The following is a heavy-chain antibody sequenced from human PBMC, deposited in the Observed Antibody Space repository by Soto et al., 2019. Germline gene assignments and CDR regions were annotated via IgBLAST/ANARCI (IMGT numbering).Heavy chain of an antibody. Sequence: EVQVVESGGGLVQPGGSLRLSCAASGFTFNTYWMHWVRQAPGKGLVWVSRINTAGSSTTYADSVKGRFTISRDNAKNTLYLQMNSLRAEDTAVYYCAGGVGNTYVYSLGYWGQGALVTVSS. D-gene: IGHD5-18*01. CDR3: AGGVGNTYVYSLGY. CDR2: INTAGSST. CDR1: GFTFNTYW. J-gene: IGHJ4*02. V-gene: IGHV3-74*01.